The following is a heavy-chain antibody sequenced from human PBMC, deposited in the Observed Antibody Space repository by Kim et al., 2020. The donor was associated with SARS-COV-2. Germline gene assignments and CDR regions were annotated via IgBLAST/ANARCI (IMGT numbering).Heavy chain of an antibody. V-gene: IGHV3-9*01. CDR2: ISGSSGSI. CDR1: GFTFDEYA. Sequence: GGSLRLSCAASGFTFDEYAMHWVRQAPGKGLEWVSGISGSSGSICYADSVKGRFTISRDNAKNSLYLQMNSLRAEDTALYYCAKDTGYYYDSSGSWFGP. D-gene: IGHD3-22*01. CDR3: AKDTGYYYDSSGSWFGP. J-gene: IGHJ5*02.